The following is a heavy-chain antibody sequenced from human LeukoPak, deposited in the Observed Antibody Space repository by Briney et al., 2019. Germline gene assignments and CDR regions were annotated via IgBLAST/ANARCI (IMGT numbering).Heavy chain of an antibody. V-gene: IGHV3-48*04. D-gene: IGHD4-17*01. CDR2: ISSSSSTI. CDR3: AGSTVTTLRAFDI. CDR1: GFTFSSYS. Sequence: PGGSLRLSCAASGFTFSSYSMNWVRHAPGKGLEWVSYISSSSSTIYYADSVKGRFTISRDNAKNSLYLQMNSLRAEDTAVYYCAGSTVTTLRAFDIWGQGTMVTVSS. J-gene: IGHJ3*02.